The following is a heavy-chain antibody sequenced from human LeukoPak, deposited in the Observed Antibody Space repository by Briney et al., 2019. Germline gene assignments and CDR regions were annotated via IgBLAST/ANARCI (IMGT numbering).Heavy chain of an antibody. D-gene: IGHD2-2*01. J-gene: IGHJ6*02. CDR2: ISGSGGST. CDR1: GFTFSSYA. V-gene: IGHV3-23*01. Sequence: GGSLRLSCAASGFTFSSYAMSWVRQAPGKGLEWVSAISGSGGSTYYADSVKGRFTISRDNSKNTLYLQMNSLRAEDTAVYYCARASDGLCYYYYGMDVWGQGTTVTVSS. CDR3: ARASDGLCYYYYGMDV.